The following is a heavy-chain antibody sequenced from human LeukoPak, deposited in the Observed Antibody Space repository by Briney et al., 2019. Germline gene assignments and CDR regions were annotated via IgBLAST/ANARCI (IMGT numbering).Heavy chain of an antibody. CDR2: IRYDGGDK. J-gene: IGHJ5*02. D-gene: IGHD6-13*01. Sequence: PGGSLRLSCAASGFTFSSYAMHWVRQAPGKGPEWVAFIRYDGGDKYYGDSVKGRFTISRDNSKNTLYLHMNSLRPEDTAVYYCARLSTAAAAGYNWFDPWGQGTLVTVSS. CDR3: ARLSTAAAAGYNWFDP. V-gene: IGHV3-30*02. CDR1: GFTFSSYA.